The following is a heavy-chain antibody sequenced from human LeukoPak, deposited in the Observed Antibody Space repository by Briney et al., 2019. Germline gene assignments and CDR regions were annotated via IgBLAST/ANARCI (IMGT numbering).Heavy chain of an antibody. J-gene: IGHJ4*02. CDR2: ISYDGSNK. Sequence: PGGSLRLSCAASGFTFSSYGMHWVRQAPGNGLEWVAVISYDGSNKYYADSVKGRFTISRDNSKNTLYLQMNSLRAEDTAVYYCATQGYYYGSGSFDYWGQGTLVTVSS. CDR1: GFTFSSYG. V-gene: IGHV3-30*03. CDR3: ATQGYYYGSGSFDY. D-gene: IGHD3-10*01.